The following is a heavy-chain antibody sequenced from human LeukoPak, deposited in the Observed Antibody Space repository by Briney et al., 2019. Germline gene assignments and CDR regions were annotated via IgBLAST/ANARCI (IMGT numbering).Heavy chain of an antibody. D-gene: IGHD6-19*01. J-gene: IGHJ4*02. CDR1: GYSFTGHY. Sequence: ASVKVSCKASGYSFTGHYMHWVRQAPGQGLEWMGWINPKSGGTNYAQKFQGRVTMTRDTSISTAYMELSRLRSDDTAVYYCARGIAVAGTGEFDYWGQGTLVTVSS. V-gene: IGHV1-2*02. CDR3: ARGIAVAGTGEFDY. CDR2: INPKSGGT.